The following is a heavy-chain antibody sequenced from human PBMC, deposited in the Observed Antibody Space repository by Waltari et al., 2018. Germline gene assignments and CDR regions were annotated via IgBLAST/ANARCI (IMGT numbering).Heavy chain of an antibody. CDR1: GGSISSSSYY. CDR2: IYYSGST. J-gene: IGHJ1*01. CDR3: ARVHYYDSSGYQRYFQH. D-gene: IGHD3-22*01. Sequence: QLQLQESGPGLVKPSETLSLTCPVSGGSISSSSYYWGWIRQPPGKGLEWIGSIYYSGSTYYNPSLKSRVTISVDTSKNQFSLKLSSVTAADTAVYYCARVHYYDSSGYQRYFQHWGQGTLVTVSS. V-gene: IGHV4-39*07.